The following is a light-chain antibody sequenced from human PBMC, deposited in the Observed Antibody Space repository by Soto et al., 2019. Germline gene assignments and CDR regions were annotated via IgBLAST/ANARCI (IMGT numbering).Light chain of an antibody. Sequence: EIVLTQSPGTLSLSPGERATLSCRASQSINSRYLAWYQQKPGQAPRLLIYGASSRATGIPDRFSGSGSGTDFPLTISRLEREDFAVYYCQQFGSSPGFTFGPGTKVDIK. CDR2: GAS. V-gene: IGKV3-20*01. CDR1: QSINSRY. J-gene: IGKJ3*01. CDR3: QQFGSSPGFT.